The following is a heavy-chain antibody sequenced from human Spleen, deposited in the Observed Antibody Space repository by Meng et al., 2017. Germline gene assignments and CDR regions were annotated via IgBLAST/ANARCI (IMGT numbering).Heavy chain of an antibody. Sequence: GESLKISCAASGFTVSSNYMSWVRQAPGKGLEWVSVIYSGGSTYYADSVKGRFTISRDNSKNTLYLQMNSLRSDDTAVYYCARDRTRRSSGRRVNHDAFDIWGQGTMVTVSS. D-gene: IGHD3-10*01. CDR2: IYSGGST. CDR1: GFTVSSNY. CDR3: ARDRTRRSSGRRVNHDAFDI. V-gene: IGHV3-53*05. J-gene: IGHJ3*02.